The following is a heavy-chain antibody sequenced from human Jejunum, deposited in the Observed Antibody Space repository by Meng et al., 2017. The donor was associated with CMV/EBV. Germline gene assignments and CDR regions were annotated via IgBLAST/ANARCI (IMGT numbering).Heavy chain of an antibody. CDR3: VTTISGNTGLGGY. V-gene: IGHV3-30*02. CDR1: GFSFSYYM. J-gene: IGHJ4*02. D-gene: IGHD6-19*01. Sequence: ASGFSFSYYMMPWVRQAPGKGLEWVALIATNGRSQYYPDSLKGRFTISRDNSKNTLFLQINSLRPDDTAMYYCVTTISGNTGLGGYWGQGTLVTVSS. CDR2: IATNGRSQ.